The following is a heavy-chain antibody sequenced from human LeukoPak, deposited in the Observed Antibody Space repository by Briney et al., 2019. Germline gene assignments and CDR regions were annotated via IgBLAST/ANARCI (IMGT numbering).Heavy chain of an antibody. V-gene: IGHV1-69*05. J-gene: IGHJ3*02. CDR1: GGTFSSYA. CDR3: AREDCTNGVCYPPRAFDI. Sequence: ASVNVSCKASGGTFSSYAISWVRQAPGQGLERMGGIIPIFGTANYAQKFQGRVTITTDESTSTAYMELSSLRSEDTAVYYCAREDCTNGVCYPPRAFDIWGQGTMVTVSS. CDR2: IIPIFGTA. D-gene: IGHD2-8*01.